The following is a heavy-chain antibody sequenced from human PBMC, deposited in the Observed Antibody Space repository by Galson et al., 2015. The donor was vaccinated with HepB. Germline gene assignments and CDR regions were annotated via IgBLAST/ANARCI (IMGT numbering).Heavy chain of an antibody. CDR2: ISGYNGNT. D-gene: IGHD3-16*01. Sequence: QSGAEVKRPGASVKVSCGASGYSFTQYGITWVRQAPGQGLEWMGWISGYNGNTNYAQNLQSRVTMTTDTSPTTVYMELRSLRSDDTAVYYCARARYDTSAPDHWGQGTLVTVSS. CDR3: ARARYDTSAPDH. J-gene: IGHJ5*02. V-gene: IGHV1-18*01. CDR1: GYSFTQYG.